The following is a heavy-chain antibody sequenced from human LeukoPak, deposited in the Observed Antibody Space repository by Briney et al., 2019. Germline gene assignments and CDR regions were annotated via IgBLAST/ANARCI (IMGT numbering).Heavy chain of an antibody. V-gene: IGHV3-74*01. CDR3: ARGVRGVLSGYDLDY. CDR2: IKSDGRST. D-gene: IGHD3-3*01. Sequence: QSGGSLRLSCAASGFTFSSYWMHWVRQGPGKGLVWVSRIKSDGRSTSYADSVKGRFTISRDNAKNSLYLQMNSLRAEDTAVYYCARGVRGVLSGYDLDYWGQGTLVTVSS. CDR1: GFTFSSYW. J-gene: IGHJ4*02.